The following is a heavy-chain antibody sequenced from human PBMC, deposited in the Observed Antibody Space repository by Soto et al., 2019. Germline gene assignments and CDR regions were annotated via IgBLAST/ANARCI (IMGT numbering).Heavy chain of an antibody. Sequence: SVKVSCKVSGYTLTELSIHWVRQAPGQALEWMGWITGLNGDTNFAQKFQGRVTLTRDRSMTTAYMELSSLTSDDTGIYYCATPGAFGGPSYGMDVWGQGTSVTVPS. CDR1: GYTLTELS. CDR2: ITGLNGDT. CDR3: ATPGAFGGPSYGMDV. J-gene: IGHJ6*02. V-gene: IGHV1-45*02. D-gene: IGHD2-15*01.